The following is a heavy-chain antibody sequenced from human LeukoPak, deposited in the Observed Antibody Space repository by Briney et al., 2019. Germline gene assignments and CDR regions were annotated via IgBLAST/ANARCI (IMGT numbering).Heavy chain of an antibody. J-gene: IGHJ4*02. D-gene: IGHD3-22*01. CDR1: GGSISTHY. V-gene: IGHV4-59*11. CDR2: MYYSGRTNYNT. CDR3: ARGSSGYYYVSDY. Sequence: SETLSLTCTVSGGSISTHYWSWIRQPPGKGLEWIGNMYYSGRTNYNTNYNPSLKSRVTISVDTSKNQFSLKLSSVTAADTAVYYCARGSSGYYYVSDYWGQGTLVTVSS.